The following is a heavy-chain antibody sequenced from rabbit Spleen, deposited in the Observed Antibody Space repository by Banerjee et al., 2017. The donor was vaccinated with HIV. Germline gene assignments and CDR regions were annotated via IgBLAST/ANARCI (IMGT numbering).Heavy chain of an antibody. CDR1: GFTLSSYY. CDR3: ARDGAGGSYFAL. J-gene: IGHJ4*01. V-gene: IGHV1S7*01. D-gene: IGHD8-1*01. CDR2: IDPVFGFT. Sequence: HLKESGGGLVQPGGSLKLSCTASGFTLSSYYMNWVRQAPGKGLEWIGYIDPVFGFTYYANWVNGRFSISRENAQNTVFLQMTSLTAADTATYFCARDGAGGSYFALWGPGTLVTV.